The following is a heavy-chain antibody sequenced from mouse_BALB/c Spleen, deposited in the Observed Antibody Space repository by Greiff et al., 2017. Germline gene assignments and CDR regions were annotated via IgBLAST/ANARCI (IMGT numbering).Heavy chain of an antibody. Sequence: VQLQQSGAELVRSGASVKLSCTASGFNIKDYYMHWVKQRPEQGLEWIGWIDPENGDTEYAPKFQGKATMTADTSSNTAYLQLSSLTSEDTAVYYCARSGGNSWFAYWGQGTLVTVSA. CDR2: IDPENGDT. CDR1: GFNIKDYY. J-gene: IGHJ3*01. V-gene: IGHV14-4*02. D-gene: IGHD2-1*01. CDR3: ARSGGNSWFAY.